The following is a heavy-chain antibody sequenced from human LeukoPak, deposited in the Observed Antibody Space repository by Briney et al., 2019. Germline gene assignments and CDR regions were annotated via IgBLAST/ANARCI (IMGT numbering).Heavy chain of an antibody. CDR3: ARSDDYYYDSRGYYYGYFDY. D-gene: IGHD3-22*01. CDR2: ISRTSSNI. CDR1: GFTFSSYS. Sequence: GGSLRLSCAASGFTFSSYSMNWVRQAPGEGLEWISYISRTSSNIYYADSVKGRFTISRDNAKNSLFLQMNSLRAEDTAVYYCARSDDYYYDSRGYYYGYFDYWGQGALVTVSS. V-gene: IGHV3-48*04. J-gene: IGHJ4*02.